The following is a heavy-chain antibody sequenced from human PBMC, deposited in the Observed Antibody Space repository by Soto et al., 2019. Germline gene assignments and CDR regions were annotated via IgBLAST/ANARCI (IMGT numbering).Heavy chain of an antibody. V-gene: IGHV4-59*01. CDR1: GGSISRYY. Sequence: QVQLQESGPGLVKPSETLSLTCTVSGGSISRYYWSWIRQPPGKGLEWIGYMYNTGSTVYNPSFKHRVTISVDTSKNQFSLKLNSVNAADTAVYYCARDLWGYCGTDCYPLDVWGQGTTVTVSS. CDR2: MYNTGST. J-gene: IGHJ6*02. D-gene: IGHD2-21*02. CDR3: ARDLWGYCGTDCYPLDV.